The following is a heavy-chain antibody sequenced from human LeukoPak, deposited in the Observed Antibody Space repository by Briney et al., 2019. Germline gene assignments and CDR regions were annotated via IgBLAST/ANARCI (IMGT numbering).Heavy chain of an antibody. Sequence: GGSLRLSCAASGFTFSSYGVHWVRQAPGKGLEWVAVIWYDGSNKYYADSVKGRFTISRDNSKNTLYLQMNSLRAEDTAVYYCARYAVPGYGSSHLDYWGQGTLVTVSS. V-gene: IGHV3-33*01. CDR3: ARYAVPGYGSSHLDY. CDR1: GFTFSSYG. J-gene: IGHJ4*02. D-gene: IGHD6-13*01. CDR2: IWYDGSNK.